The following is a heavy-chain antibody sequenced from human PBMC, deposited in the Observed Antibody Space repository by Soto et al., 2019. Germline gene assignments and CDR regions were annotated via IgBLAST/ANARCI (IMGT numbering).Heavy chain of an antibody. V-gene: IGHV1-69*01. J-gene: IGHJ6*02. CDR1: GGTFSSYA. CDR2: IIPIFGTA. CDR3: AKGDRVPPRKSMDF. Sequence: SVKVSCKASGGTFSSYAISWVRQAPGQGLEWMGGIIPIFGTANYAQKFQGRVTITADESTSTAYMELSSLRSEDTAVYYCAKGDRVPPRKSMDFWGQGTTVTVS. D-gene: IGHD1-1*01.